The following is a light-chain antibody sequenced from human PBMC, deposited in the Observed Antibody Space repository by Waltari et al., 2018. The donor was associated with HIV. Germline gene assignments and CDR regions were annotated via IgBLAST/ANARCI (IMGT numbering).Light chain of an antibody. CDR3: ASWDDSLNVML. CDR2: SNH. CDR1: ASTIGVNS. Sequence: QSVLTQPPSAPGTPGQRVTISCSGGASTIGVNSVSWYQQVPGTAPNLLIYSNHQRPSGVPERYSGSKSGTSASLAIYGLQSEDEADYYCASWDDSLNVMLFGGGTKLTV. J-gene: IGLJ2*01. V-gene: IGLV1-44*01.